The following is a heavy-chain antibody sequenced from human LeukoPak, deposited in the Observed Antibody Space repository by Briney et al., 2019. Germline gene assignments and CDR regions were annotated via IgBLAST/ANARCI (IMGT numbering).Heavy chain of an antibody. J-gene: IGHJ6*04. V-gene: IGHV1-69*13. CDR2: IIPIFGTA. CDR3: ARDLNRYFDWLSPFYYYYGMDV. CDR1: GGTFSSYA. Sequence: GASVKVSCKASGGTFSSYAISWVRQAPGQGLEWMGGIIPIFGTANYAQKFQGRVTITADESTSTAYMELSSLRSEDTAVYYCARDLNRYFDWLSPFYYYYGMDVWGKGTTVTVSS. D-gene: IGHD3-9*01.